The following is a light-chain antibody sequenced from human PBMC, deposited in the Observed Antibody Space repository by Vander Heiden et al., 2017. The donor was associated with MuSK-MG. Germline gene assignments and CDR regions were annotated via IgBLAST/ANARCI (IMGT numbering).Light chain of an antibody. CDR3: QQYNNWPPLT. CDR1: QSVSSN. V-gene: IGKV3-15*01. Sequence: EIVMTQSPATLSVSPGERATLSGRASQSVSSNLAWYQQKPGIPARFSGSGSGTEFTLTISSRQSEDFAVYYCQQYNNWPPLTFGGGTKVXIK. J-gene: IGKJ4*01.